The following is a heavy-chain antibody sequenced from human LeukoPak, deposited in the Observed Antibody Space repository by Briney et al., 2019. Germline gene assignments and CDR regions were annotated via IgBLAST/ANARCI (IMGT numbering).Heavy chain of an antibody. Sequence: GGSLILSCAASGFTFSTFSMNWVRQTPGEGLEWVSAISGSGSDIYYADSVKGRFTISRDNPKRSLYLQMNSLRAEDTAVYYCARRTFPNDAFDVWGQGTVVTVSS. D-gene: IGHD1-7*01. CDR2: ISGSGSDI. CDR1: GFTFSTFS. CDR3: ARRTFPNDAFDV. J-gene: IGHJ3*01. V-gene: IGHV3-21*01.